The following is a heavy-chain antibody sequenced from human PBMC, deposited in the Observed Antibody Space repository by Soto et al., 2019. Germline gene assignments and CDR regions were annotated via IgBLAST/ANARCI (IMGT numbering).Heavy chain of an antibody. CDR2: IYYTGST. J-gene: IGHJ6*02. V-gene: IGHV4-31*03. D-gene: IGHD4-17*01. Sequence: QVQLQESGPGLVKPSQTLSLTCTVSGDSISRGGYYWSWIRQHPGKGLEWIGYIYYTGSTYYNPSLKSGGTMSVDTSKNQFSLKLTSVTAADTAVYYCARDEEVNYSDYGGSDYYYGLDVWGQGTTVTVSS. CDR1: GDSISRGGYY. CDR3: ARDEEVNYSDYGGSDYYYGLDV.